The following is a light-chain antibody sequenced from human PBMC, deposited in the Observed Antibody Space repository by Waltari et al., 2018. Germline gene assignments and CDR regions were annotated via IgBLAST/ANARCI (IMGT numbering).Light chain of an antibody. CDR1: GSNIGRNY. CDR3: SSYTSSSTPYYV. V-gene: IGLV1-47*01. J-gene: IGLJ1*01. Sequence: QSVLTQPPSASGAPGQTITISCSGGGSNIGRNYFYLLQQFPGRAPRLIIHNNDQRPSGVPDRFSGSKSGISGSLAISGLQAEDEADYYCSSYTSSSTPYYVFGTGTKVTVL. CDR2: NND.